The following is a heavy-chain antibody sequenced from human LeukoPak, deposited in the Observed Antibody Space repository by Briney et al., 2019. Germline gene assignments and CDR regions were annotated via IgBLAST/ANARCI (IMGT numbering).Heavy chain of an antibody. V-gene: IGHV1-24*01. CDR1: GYTLTELS. D-gene: IGHD3-16*01. CDR3: ATGTKNDYVWGTPSSYFDY. Sequence: GASVKVSCKVSGYTLTELSMHWVRQAPGKGLEWMGGFDPEDGETIYAQKFQGRVTMTEDTSTDTAYMELSSLRSEDTAVYYCATGTKNDYVWGTPSSYFDYWGQGTLVTVSS. CDR2: FDPEDGET. J-gene: IGHJ4*02.